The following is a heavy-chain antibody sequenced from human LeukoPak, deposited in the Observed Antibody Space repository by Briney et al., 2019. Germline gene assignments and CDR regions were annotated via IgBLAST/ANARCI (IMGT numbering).Heavy chain of an antibody. D-gene: IGHD3-22*01. CDR1: GGTFSSYA. J-gene: IGHJ4*02. CDR3: ARDLTSYYYDNNGAFDF. V-gene: IGHV1-69*04. Sequence: ASVKVSCKASGGTFSSYAIDWVRQAPGQGLEWMGRIIPILDTPNYAQKFQGRVTITADKSTSTAYMELSSLRSEDTAVYYCARDLTSYYYDNNGAFDFWGQGTLVTVSS. CDR2: IIPILDTP.